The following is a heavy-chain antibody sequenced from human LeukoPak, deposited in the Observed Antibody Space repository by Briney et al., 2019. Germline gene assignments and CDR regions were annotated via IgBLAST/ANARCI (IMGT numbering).Heavy chain of an antibody. V-gene: IGHV3-23*01. D-gene: IGHD1-26*01. CDR3: AKPQGGGYFDS. CDR2: ISGSILTT. Sequence: GGSLRLSWAASGFTFRSNAMNCVLQAPGNELEFVSVISGSILTTYYSDSVNGRFTISRDNSKNTLYLQMNSLRADDTAVYYCAKPQGGGYFDSWGQGALVTVSS. CDR1: GFTFRSNA. J-gene: IGHJ4*02.